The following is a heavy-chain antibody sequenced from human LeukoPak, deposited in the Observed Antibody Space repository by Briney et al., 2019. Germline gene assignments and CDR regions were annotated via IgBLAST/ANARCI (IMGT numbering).Heavy chain of an antibody. CDR1: GFTFSTNS. J-gene: IGHJ4*02. V-gene: IGHV3-21*01. CDR2: ISHSSSYI. D-gene: IGHD3-10*01. Sequence: GGSLRLSCAASGFTFSTNSMNWVRQAPGKGLEWVSSISHSSSYIYYADSVKGRFTISRDNAKNSLYLQMNSLRAEDTAVYYCTTEWYYRARDWGQGTLVTVSS. CDR3: TTEWYYRARD.